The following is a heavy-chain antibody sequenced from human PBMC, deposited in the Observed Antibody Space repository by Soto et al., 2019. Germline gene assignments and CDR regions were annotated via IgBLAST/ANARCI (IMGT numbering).Heavy chain of an antibody. CDR2: ISDDGTRT. D-gene: IGHD3-16*01. V-gene: IGHV3-23*01. CDR3: VKGGWLDF. J-gene: IGHJ5*01. Sequence: EVQLLESGGGLVQPGGSLRLSCAASGFTFNTFEMSWVRQAPGRGLEWVSFISDDGTRTYYADAVKGRFTISRDNSKYTLYWQMNSLTVEDTAVYACVKGGWLDFWGQGTLVTVSS. CDR1: GFTFNTFE.